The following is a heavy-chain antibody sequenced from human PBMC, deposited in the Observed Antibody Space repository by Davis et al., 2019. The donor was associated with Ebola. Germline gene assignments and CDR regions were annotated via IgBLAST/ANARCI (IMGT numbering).Heavy chain of an antibody. CDR1: RFTFSSYA. J-gene: IGHJ4*02. CDR2: ISYDGSNK. Sequence: GESLKISCAVSRFTFSSYAMHWVRQAPGKGLEWAAVISYDGSNKYYADSVKGRFTISRDNSKNTLYLQMNSLRAEDTAVYYCANAPTYYDFWSGTNWGQGTLATVSS. CDR3: ANAPTYYDFWSGTN. D-gene: IGHD3-3*01. V-gene: IGHV3-30-3*01.